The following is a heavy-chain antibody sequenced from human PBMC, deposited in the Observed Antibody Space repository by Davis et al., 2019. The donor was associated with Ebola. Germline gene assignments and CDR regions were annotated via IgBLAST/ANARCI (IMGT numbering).Heavy chain of an antibody. D-gene: IGHD6-6*01. CDR1: GFTFSSYA. CDR3: ASSSIAARPGYYYGMDV. V-gene: IGHV3-23*01. CDR2: ISGSGGST. J-gene: IGHJ6*02. Sequence: GGSLRLSCTVSGFTFSSYAMSWVRQAPGKGLEWVSAISGSGGSTYYADSVKGRFTISRDNSKNTLYLQMNSLRAEDTAVYYCASSSIAARPGYYYGMDVWGQGTTVTVSS.